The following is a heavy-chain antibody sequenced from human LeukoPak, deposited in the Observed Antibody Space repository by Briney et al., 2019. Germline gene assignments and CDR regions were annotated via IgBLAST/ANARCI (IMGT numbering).Heavy chain of an antibody. V-gene: IGHV3-30*18. D-gene: IGHD3-9*01. CDR2: ISYDGSNK. Sequence: PGRSLRLSCAASGFTFSSYGMHWVRQAPGKGLEWVAVISYDGSNKYYADSVKGRFTISRDNSKNTLYLQMNSLRAEDTAVYYCAKDFYDILTGYGAFDIWGQGTMVTVSS. CDR3: AKDFYDILTGYGAFDI. CDR1: GFTFSSYG. J-gene: IGHJ3*02.